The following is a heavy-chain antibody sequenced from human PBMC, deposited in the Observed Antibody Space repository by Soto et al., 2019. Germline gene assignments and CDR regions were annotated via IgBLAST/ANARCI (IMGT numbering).Heavy chain of an antibody. D-gene: IGHD2-2*01. Sequence: SETLSLTCTVSGGSISSYYWSWIRQPPGKGLEWIGYIYYSGSTNYNPSLKSRVTISVDTSKNQFSLKLSSVTAADTAVYYCARKRCSSTSCYSHGVGWFDPWGQGTLVTVSS. CDR1: GGSISSYY. CDR3: ARKRCSSTSCYSHGVGWFDP. CDR2: IYYSGST. V-gene: IGHV4-59*01. J-gene: IGHJ5*02.